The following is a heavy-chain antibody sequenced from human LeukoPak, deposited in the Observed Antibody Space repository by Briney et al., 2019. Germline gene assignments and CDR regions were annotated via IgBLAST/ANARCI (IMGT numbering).Heavy chain of an antibody. V-gene: IGHV3-7*01. D-gene: IGHD3-9*01. Sequence: PGGSLRLSCAASGFTFSSYWMSWVRQAPGKGLEWVANIKQDGSEKYYVDSVKGRFTISRDNAKNSLYLQMNSLRAEDTAVYYCARVGLRYFDQKPFDYWGQGTLVTVSS. J-gene: IGHJ4*02. CDR2: IKQDGSEK. CDR1: GFTFSSYW. CDR3: ARVGLRYFDQKPFDY.